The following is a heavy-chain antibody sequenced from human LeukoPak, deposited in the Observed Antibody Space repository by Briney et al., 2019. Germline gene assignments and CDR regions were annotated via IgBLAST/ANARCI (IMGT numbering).Heavy chain of an antibody. CDR1: GGSFSGYY. D-gene: IGHD6-19*01. J-gene: IGHJ3*02. CDR3: ATTSGWPVDAFDI. CDR2: INHSGST. Sequence: SETLSLTCAVYGGSFSGYYWSWIRQPPGKGLEWMGEINHSGSTHYNPSLKTRVTISVDTSENQFSLKLSSVTAADTAVYYCATTSGWPVDAFDIWGQGTMVTVSS. V-gene: IGHV4-34*01.